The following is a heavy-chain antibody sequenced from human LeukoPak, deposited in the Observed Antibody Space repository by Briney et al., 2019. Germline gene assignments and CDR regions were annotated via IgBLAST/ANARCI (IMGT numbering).Heavy chain of an antibody. Sequence: GGSLRLSCAASGFTFSSYSMNWVRQAPGKGLEWVSYISSSSSTIYYADSVKGRFTISRDNAKNSLYLQMNSLRAEDTAVYYCARDREYSYVPIYFDYWGQGTLVTVSS. J-gene: IGHJ4*02. D-gene: IGHD5-18*01. CDR2: ISSSSSTI. CDR3: ARDREYSYVPIYFDY. V-gene: IGHV3-48*01. CDR1: GFTFSSYS.